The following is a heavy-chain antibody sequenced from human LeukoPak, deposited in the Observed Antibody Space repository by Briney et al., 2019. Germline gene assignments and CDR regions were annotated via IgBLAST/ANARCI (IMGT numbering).Heavy chain of an antibody. CDR1: GYSFNKFG. CDR3: VRVGSAYGDPLEFDL. Sequence: ASVKVSCKASGYSFNKFGIGWVRQAPGQGLEWMGWISGYSGKTDSAQKLQDRVTMTTDNSTSTAYLELRSLRSDDTAVYFCVRVGSAYGDPLEFDLWGQGTLVTVSS. CDR2: ISGYSGKT. J-gene: IGHJ5*02. D-gene: IGHD2-21*01. V-gene: IGHV1-18*01.